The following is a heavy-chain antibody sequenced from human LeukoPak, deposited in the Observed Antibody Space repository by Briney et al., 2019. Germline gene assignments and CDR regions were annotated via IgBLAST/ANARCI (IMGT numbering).Heavy chain of an antibody. CDR1: GYTFTGCY. CDR3: ARDLYSSGWAYYLDY. D-gene: IGHD6-19*01. J-gene: IGHJ4*02. CDR2: INPNSGGT. V-gene: IGHV1-2*02. Sequence: PGASVKVSCKASGYTFTGCYMHWVRQAPGQGPEWMGWINPNSGGTDYAHKFQGRVTMTRDTSISTAYMELSRLISDDTAVYYCARDLYSSGWAYYLDYWGQGTLVTVSS.